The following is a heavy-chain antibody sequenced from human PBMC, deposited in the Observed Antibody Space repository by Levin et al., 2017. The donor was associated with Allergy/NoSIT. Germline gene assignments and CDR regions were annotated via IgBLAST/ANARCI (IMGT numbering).Heavy chain of an antibody. CDR2: ISYDGSHK. J-gene: IGHJ6*02. Sequence: GESLKISCAASGFTFRTNGMHWVRQAPGKGLEWVALISYDGSHKYYVESVKGRITISRDNSNNTLYLQMNSLRAEDTAVYYCAKDRAGGLGTSNLYGMDVWGQGTTVTVSS. V-gene: IGHV3-30*18. CDR3: AKDRAGGLGTSNLYGMDV. D-gene: IGHD3-16*01. CDR1: GFTFRTNG.